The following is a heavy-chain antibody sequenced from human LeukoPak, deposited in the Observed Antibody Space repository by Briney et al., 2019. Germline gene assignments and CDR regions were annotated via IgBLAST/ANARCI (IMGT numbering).Heavy chain of an antibody. CDR3: ARVVATITDWFDP. J-gene: IGHJ5*02. CDR1: GGSISSGGYS. D-gene: IGHD5-12*01. V-gene: IGHV4-30-2*01. CDR2: IYHSGST. Sequence: PSETLSLTCAVSGGSISSGGYSWSWIRQPPGKGLEWIGYIYHSGSTYYNPSLKSRVTISVDRSKNQFSLKLSSVTAADTAVYYCARVVATITDWFDPWGQGTLVTVSS.